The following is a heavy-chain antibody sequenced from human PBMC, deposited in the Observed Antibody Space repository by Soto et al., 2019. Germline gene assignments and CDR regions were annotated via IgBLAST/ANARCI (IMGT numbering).Heavy chain of an antibody. D-gene: IGHD1-26*01. Sequence: YWIGWVRQMPGKGLEWIGYISNSGSTYYNPSLRSRLTASLDTSKDQVSLHLTSVTAADTAVYYCARVGRPSELVSKNWFNPWGK. CDR1: Y. CDR2: ISNSGST. J-gene: IGHJ5*02. CDR3: ARVGRPSELVSKNWFNP. V-gene: IGHV4-30-4*08.